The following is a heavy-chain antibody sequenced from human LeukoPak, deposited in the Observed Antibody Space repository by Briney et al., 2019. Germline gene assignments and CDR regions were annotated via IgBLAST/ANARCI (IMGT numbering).Heavy chain of an antibody. V-gene: IGHV4-4*07. CDR1: GGSIGGYY. D-gene: IGHD3-10*01. CDR3: ARGNYHTSGSHYRLDY. Sequence: PSETLSLTCAVSGGSIGGYYWNWIRQPAGEELEWIGRIFTSGNTNYNPSLESRVTMSVDTSKNQFSLKLTSLTAADTAVYYCARGNYHTSGSHYRLDYRGPGNRVTVSS. CDR2: IFTSGNT. J-gene: IGHJ4*02.